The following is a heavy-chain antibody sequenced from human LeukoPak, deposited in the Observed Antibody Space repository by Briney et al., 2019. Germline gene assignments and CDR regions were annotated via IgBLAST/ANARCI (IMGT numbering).Heavy chain of an antibody. D-gene: IGHD3-9*01. CDR1: GYTFTGYY. V-gene: IGHV1-2*02. J-gene: IGHJ5*02. Sequence: ASVKVSCKASGYTFTGYYMHWVRQAPGQGLEWMGWINPNSGGTNYAQKFQGRVTMTRDTSISTAYMELSRLRSDDTAVYYCARDGRGPRYFDWLLGYNWFDPWGQGTLVTVSS. CDR2: INPNSGGT. CDR3: ARDGRGPRYFDWLLGYNWFDP.